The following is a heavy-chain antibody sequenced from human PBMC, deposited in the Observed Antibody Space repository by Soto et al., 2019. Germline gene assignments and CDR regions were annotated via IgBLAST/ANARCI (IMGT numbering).Heavy chain of an antibody. CDR2: INAGNGNT. CDR1: GYTFTSYA. V-gene: IGHV1-3*01. D-gene: IGHD1-1*01. CDR3: ARGEQPRFEGWFDP. J-gene: IGHJ5*02. Sequence: GPSVKVSCKASGYTFTSYAMHWVRQAPGQRLEWMGWINAGNGNTKYSQKFQGRVTITRDTSASTAYTELSSLRSEDTAVYYCARGEQPRFEGWFDPWGQGTLVTVSS.